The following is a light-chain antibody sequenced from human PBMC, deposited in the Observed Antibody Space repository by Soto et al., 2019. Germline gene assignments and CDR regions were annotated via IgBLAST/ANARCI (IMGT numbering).Light chain of an antibody. V-gene: IGLV2-8*01. CDR2: EVS. Sequence: QSALAQPPSASGSPGQSVTISCTGTSSDVGGYNFVSWYQHHPGKAPKVIIYEVSKRPSGVPNRFSGSKSGNTASLTVSGLQAEDEADYYCSSYAGSNIYVFGTGTMVTVL. CDR3: SSYAGSNIYV. J-gene: IGLJ1*01. CDR1: SSDVGGYNF.